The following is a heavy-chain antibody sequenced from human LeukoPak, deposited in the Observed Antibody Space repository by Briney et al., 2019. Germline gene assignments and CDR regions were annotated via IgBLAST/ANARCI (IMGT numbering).Heavy chain of an antibody. D-gene: IGHD1-26*01. V-gene: IGHV1-18*01. CDR2: ISAHNGNT. CDR1: GYIFISYG. J-gene: IGHJ4*02. CDR3: AGDGGSGSYLYDY. Sequence: ASVKVSCKASGYIFISYGISWVRQAPGQGLEWMGWISAHNGNTNSAQRLQGRVTMTTDTSTSTAYMELRSLTSDDTAVYYCAGDGGSGSYLYDYWGQGTLITVSS.